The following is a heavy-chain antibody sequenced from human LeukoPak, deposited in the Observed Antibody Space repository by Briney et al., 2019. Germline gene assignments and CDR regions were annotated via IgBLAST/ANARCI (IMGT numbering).Heavy chain of an antibody. CDR3: AKDRGRTMAFDI. J-gene: IGHJ3*02. V-gene: IGHV3-23*01. CDR1: GFTFSSYA. CDR2: ISGSGGST. Sequence: GGSLRLSCAASGFTFSSYAVSWVRQAPGKGLEWFSAISGSGGSTYYADSVKGRFTISRDNSKNTLYLQMNSLRAEDTAVYYCAKDRGRTMAFDIWGQGTMVTVSS. D-gene: IGHD1-14*01.